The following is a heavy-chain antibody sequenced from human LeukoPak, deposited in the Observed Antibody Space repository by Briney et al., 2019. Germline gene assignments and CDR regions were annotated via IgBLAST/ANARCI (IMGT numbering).Heavy chain of an antibody. CDR3: ARDGGLRTNFDY. D-gene: IGHD2-15*01. Sequence: GGSLRLSCAASGFSFRNYWMGWVRQAPGKGLEWVANTKPDGSAEYYADSVRGRFTASRDNANNLLYLQMNKLRAEDTAVYYCARDGGLRTNFDYWGQGTLLTVSS. V-gene: IGHV3-7*01. J-gene: IGHJ4*02. CDR2: TKPDGSAE. CDR1: GFSFRNYW.